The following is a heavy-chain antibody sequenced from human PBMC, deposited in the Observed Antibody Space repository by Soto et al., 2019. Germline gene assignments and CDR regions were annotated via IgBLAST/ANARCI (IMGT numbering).Heavy chain of an antibody. D-gene: IGHD4-17*01. CDR2: IIPIFGTA. CDR3: ARGQLAVLRPYNWFDP. CDR1: GGTFSSYA. Sequence: ASVKVSCKASGGTFSSYAISWVRQAPGQGLEWMGGIIPIFGTANYAQKFQGRVTITADYSTSTAYMELSSLRSEDTAVYYCARGQLAVLRPYNWFDPWGQGTLVTVSS. J-gene: IGHJ5*02. V-gene: IGHV1-69*13.